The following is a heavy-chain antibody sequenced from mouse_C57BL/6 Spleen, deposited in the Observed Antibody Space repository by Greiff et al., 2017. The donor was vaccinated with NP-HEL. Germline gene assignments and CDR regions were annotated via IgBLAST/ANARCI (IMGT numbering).Heavy chain of an antibody. V-gene: IGHV5-12*01. J-gene: IGHJ2*01. CDR3: ARRDIYYGLDY. CDR1: GFTFSDYY. Sequence: EVKLMESGGGLVQPGGSLKLSCAASGFTFSDYYMYWVRQTPEKRLEWVAYISNGGGSTYYPDTVKGRFTISRDNAKNTLYLQMSRLKSEDTAMYYCARRDIYYGLDYWGQGTTLTVSS. CDR2: ISNGGGST. D-gene: IGHD2-1*01.